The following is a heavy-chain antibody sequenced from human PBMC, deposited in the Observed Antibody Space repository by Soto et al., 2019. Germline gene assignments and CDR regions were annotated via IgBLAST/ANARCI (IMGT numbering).Heavy chain of an antibody. CDR1: SYTFSSYH. Sequence: QIQLVQSGAEVKKPGASVKVSCKASSYTFSSYHITWVRQAPGQGLEWMGWISAYNGNTNYAQNLQGRVTMTTDPPTSTASRELRSLRSDDTAVYSCARDLSPVDYWGQGTLVTVSS. V-gene: IGHV1-18*01. CDR2: ISAYNGNT. J-gene: IGHJ4*02. CDR3: ARDLSPVDY.